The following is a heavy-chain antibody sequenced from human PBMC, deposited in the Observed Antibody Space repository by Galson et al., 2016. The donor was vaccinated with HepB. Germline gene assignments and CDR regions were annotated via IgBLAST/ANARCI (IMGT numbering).Heavy chain of an antibody. CDR2: ISGPGRNT. CDR1: KFTFRNYA. CDR3: AKDPIQCGGDCTRASYYFDY. Sequence: SLRLSCAASKFTFRNYAMSWVRQAPGKGLEWVSSISGPGRNTYYADSVKGRFTISRDNSKNTLYLQMNSLRAEDTVVYYCAKDPIQCGGDCTRASYYFDYWGQGLLVTVSS. D-gene: IGHD2-21*02. V-gene: IGHV3-23*01. J-gene: IGHJ4*02.